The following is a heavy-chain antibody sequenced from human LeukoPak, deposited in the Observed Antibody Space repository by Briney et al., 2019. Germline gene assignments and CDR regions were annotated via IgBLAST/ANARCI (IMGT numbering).Heavy chain of an antibody. V-gene: IGHV4-59*12. CDR1: GFTFSSYS. J-gene: IGHJ2*01. CDR3: TRAGPAVYWDFDL. CDR2: IHYSGST. Sequence: GSLRLSCAASGFTFSSYSMNWVRQAPGKGLEWIGYIHYSGSTNYKPSLKSRVTISVDTSKNQFSLKLTSVTAADTAMYYCTRAGPAVYWDFDLWGRGTLVTVSS.